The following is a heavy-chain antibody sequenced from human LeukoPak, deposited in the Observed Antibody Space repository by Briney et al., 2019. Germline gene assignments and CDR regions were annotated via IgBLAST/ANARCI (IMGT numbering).Heavy chain of an antibody. CDR3: ALLWFGELLSFDY. Sequence: ASVKVSCKASGYTFTGYYMHWVRQAPGQGLEWMGWINPNSGGTNYAQKLQGRVTMTTDTSTSTAYMELRSLRSDDTAVYYCALLWFGELLSFDYWGQGTLVTVSS. CDR1: GYTFTGYY. V-gene: IGHV1-2*02. J-gene: IGHJ4*02. D-gene: IGHD3-10*01. CDR2: INPNSGGT.